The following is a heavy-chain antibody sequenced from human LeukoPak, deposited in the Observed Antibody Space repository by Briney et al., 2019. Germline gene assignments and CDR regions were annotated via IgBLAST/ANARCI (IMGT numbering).Heavy chain of an antibody. CDR3: AKDSYCYGSGSYLRIDY. Sequence: ETLSLTCTVSGGSISSSSYYWGWIRQPPGKGLEWVSAISGSGGSTYYADSVKGRFTISRDNSKNTLCLQMNSLRAEDTAVYYCAKDSYCYGSGSYLRIDYWGQGTLVTVSS. V-gene: IGHV3-23*01. CDR2: ISGSGGST. J-gene: IGHJ4*02. CDR1: GGSISSSSYY. D-gene: IGHD3-10*01.